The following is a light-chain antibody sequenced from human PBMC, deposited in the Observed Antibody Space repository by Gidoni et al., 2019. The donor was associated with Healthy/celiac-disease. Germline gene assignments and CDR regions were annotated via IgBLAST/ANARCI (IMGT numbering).Light chain of an antibody. Sequence: VLTQSPSTLSLSPGERATLSCRASQSVTTYLAWYQQKPGQATRLLIYEALNRATGIPSRISGSGSGTDITPTISSLEAEDFAVYYCQQGSNWPTFGQGTKLEIK. CDR3: QQGSNWPT. CDR1: QSVTTY. CDR2: EAL. J-gene: IGKJ2*01. V-gene: IGKV3-11*01.